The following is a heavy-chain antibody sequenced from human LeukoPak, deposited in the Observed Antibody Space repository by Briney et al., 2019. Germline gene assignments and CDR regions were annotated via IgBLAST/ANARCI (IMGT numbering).Heavy chain of an antibody. V-gene: IGHV1-69*13. CDR1: GGTFSSYA. D-gene: IGHD3-3*01. CDR3: ARDSPRFDYGMDV. J-gene: IGHJ6*02. Sequence: GASVKVSFKASGGTFSSYAISWVRQAPGHGLEWMGGIIPIFGTANYAQKFQGRVTITADESTSTAYMELSSLRSEDTAVYYCARDSPRFDYGMDVWGQGTTVTVSS. CDR2: IIPIFGTA.